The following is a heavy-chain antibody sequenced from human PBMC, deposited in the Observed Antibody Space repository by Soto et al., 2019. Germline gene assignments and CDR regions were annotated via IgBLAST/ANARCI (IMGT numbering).Heavy chain of an antibody. CDR3: ARDIYYYGSGKYYYYYYGVDV. V-gene: IGHV3-30-3*01. CDR2: ISYDGTNT. J-gene: IGHJ6*02. Sequence: GESLKISCAASGFTFSTYAVHWVRQAPGKGLEWVAVISYDGTNTYYADSVKGRFTISRDNSKNTLYLQMNSLRPEDTAVYYCARDIYYYGSGKYYYYYYGVDVWGQGTTVTGSS. D-gene: IGHD3-10*01. CDR1: GFTFSTYA.